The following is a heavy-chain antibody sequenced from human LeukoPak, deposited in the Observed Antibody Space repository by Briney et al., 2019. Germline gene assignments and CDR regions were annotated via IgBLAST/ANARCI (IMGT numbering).Heavy chain of an antibody. J-gene: IGHJ4*02. V-gene: IGHV4-39*07. CDR3: ARSMVTTDRNFDH. CDR2: IYYSGST. Sequence: SETLSLPCTVSGGSISSSSYYWGWIRQPPGKGLEWNGSIYYSGSTYYNPSLTSRVTISLDTSKNQFSLSLNSVAAADTAVFYCARSMVTTDRNFDHWGQGTLVTVSS. D-gene: IGHD2-21*02. CDR1: GGSISSSSYY.